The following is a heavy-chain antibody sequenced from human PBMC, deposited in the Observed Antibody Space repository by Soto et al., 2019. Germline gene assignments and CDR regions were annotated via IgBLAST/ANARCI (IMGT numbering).Heavy chain of an antibody. Sequence: EVQLLESGGGLVQPGGSLRLSCAASGFTFSSYAMSWVRQAPGKGLEWVAVISGSGGSTYYADSVKGRFTISRDNSKNTMYLQKNRLRGEGTDVYYCAKDQYYDFWSGYSVRAFDIWGQGTMVTVSS. D-gene: IGHD3-3*01. V-gene: IGHV3-23*01. CDR3: AKDQYYDFWSGYSVRAFDI. CDR2: ISGSGGST. J-gene: IGHJ3*02. CDR1: GFTFSSYA.